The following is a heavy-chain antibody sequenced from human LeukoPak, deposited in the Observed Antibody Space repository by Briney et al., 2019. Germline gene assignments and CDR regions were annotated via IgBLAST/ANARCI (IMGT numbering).Heavy chain of an antibody. V-gene: IGHV3-48*04. CDR3: ARSIVVVPAAMWAWYFDL. CDR1: GFTFSSYA. J-gene: IGHJ2*01. CDR2: ISSSGSTI. D-gene: IGHD2-2*01. Sequence: GGSLRLSCAASGFTFSSYAMSWVRQAPGKGLEWVSYISSSGSTIYYADSVKGRFTISRDNAKNSLYLQMNSLRAEDTAVYYCARSIVVVPAAMWAWYFDLWGRGTLVTVSS.